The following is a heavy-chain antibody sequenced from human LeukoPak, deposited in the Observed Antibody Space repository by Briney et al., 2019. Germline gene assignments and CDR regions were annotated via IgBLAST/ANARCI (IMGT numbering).Heavy chain of an antibody. CDR3: ARGLLGSDY. D-gene: IGHD1-26*01. Sequence: GESLKIPCKGSGYSFTSYWISWVRQMPGKGLEWMGNIDPSDSYTNYSPSFQGQVTISADKSINTAYLQWSSLKASDTAMYYCARGLLGSDYWGQGTLVTVSS. CDR2: IDPSDSYT. CDR1: GYSFTSYW. J-gene: IGHJ4*02. V-gene: IGHV5-10-1*04.